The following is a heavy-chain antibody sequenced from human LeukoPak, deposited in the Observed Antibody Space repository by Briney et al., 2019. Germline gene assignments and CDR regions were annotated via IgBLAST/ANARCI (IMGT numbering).Heavy chain of an antibody. D-gene: IGHD3-22*01. CDR2: IYPGDSDT. CDR3: ARQHYYYDSSGYEMAAFDI. V-gene: IGHV5-51*01. Sequence: GESLKISGKGSVYSFTSYWIGWVRQMHGKGLKWLGIIYPGDSDTRYSPSFQGQVTLSADKSISTPYLQWSSLKASDTAMYYCARQHYYYDSSGYEMAAFDIWGQGTMVTVSS. CDR1: VYSFTSYW. J-gene: IGHJ3*02.